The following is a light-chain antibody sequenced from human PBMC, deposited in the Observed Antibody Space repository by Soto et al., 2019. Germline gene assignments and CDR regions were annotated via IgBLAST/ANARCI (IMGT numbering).Light chain of an antibody. CDR1: QSVTSNY. V-gene: IGKV3-20*01. CDR3: LQYGRAPLLYT. CDR2: GAS. Sequence: EIVLTQSPGTLSLSPGEGATLSCRASQSVTSNYLAWYQQKPGQAPRLLISGASTRAAGVPDRFSGSGSGTDITLTITRLEPQDFAVDYFLQYGRAPLLYTLGQGTKLGVK. J-gene: IGKJ2*01.